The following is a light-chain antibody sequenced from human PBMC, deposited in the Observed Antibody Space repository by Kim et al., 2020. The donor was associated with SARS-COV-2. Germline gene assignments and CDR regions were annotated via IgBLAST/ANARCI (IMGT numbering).Light chain of an antibody. CDR1: SGHSSYA. J-gene: IGLJ7*01. CDR3: QTWDTGIKM. V-gene: IGLV4-69*01. Sequence: QFVLTQSPSASASLGASVKLTCTLSSGHSSYAIAWHQQQPEKGPRYLMKLNSDGSQSKGDGDPDRFSGSSSGAERYLTISSLQSEDEADYYCQTWDTGIKMFGGGTQLTVL. CDR2: LNSDGSQ.